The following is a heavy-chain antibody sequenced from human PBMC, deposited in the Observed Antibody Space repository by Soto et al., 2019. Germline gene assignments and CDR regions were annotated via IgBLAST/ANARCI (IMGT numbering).Heavy chain of an antibody. D-gene: IGHD6-6*01. J-gene: IGHJ6*02. CDR2: FDPEDGET. Sequence: QVQLVQSGAEVKKPGASVKVSCKVSGYTLTELSMHWVRQAPGKGLEWMGGFDPEDGETIYAQKFQGRVTMTEDTSTDKAYKELSSLRSAETAVYYCGTGIAARPDYYYYGMDVWGQGTTVTVSS. CDR1: GYTLTELS. CDR3: GTGIAARPDYYYYGMDV. V-gene: IGHV1-24*01.